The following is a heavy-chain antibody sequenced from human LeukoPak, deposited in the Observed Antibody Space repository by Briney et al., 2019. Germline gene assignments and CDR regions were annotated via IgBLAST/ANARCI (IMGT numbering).Heavy chain of an antibody. Sequence: ASVKVSCKASGYTFTSYAMHWVRQAPGQRLEWMGWINAGNGNTQYSQKFQGRVTITRDTSASTAYMELSSQRSEDTGVYHCASDYYDSSGDLDYWGQETLVTVSS. J-gene: IGHJ4*02. CDR2: INAGNGNT. D-gene: IGHD3-22*01. V-gene: IGHV1-3*01. CDR3: ASDYYDSSGDLDY. CDR1: GYTFTSYA.